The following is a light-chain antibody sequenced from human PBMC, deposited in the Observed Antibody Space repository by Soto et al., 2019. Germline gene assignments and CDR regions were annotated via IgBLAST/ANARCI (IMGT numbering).Light chain of an antibody. J-gene: IGKJ4*01. CDR2: DAS. V-gene: IGKV3-11*01. CDR1: QSLSSQ. Sequence: EIVLTQSPATLSLSPGERATLSCRASQSLSSQLAWYQQKPGQAPRLLIHDASTRATGIPARFSGSGSATDFTLTISSLEPEDFAVYYCQQRRNWPLTFGGGTKVEIK. CDR3: QQRRNWPLT.